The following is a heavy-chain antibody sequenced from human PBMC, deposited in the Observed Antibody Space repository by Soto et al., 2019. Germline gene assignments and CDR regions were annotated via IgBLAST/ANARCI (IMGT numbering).Heavy chain of an antibody. D-gene: IGHD3-16*01. CDR3: VRTNFGALTNFDF. CDR1: GYTFTNYW. Sequence: PGESLKISCKAIGYTFTNYWIGWVRQTPGKGLEWMGIIFPGDSDTRYNPSFEGQVTVSADESISTAYLQWNTLKASDTAMYYCVRTNFGALTNFDFWGQGTLVPVYS. J-gene: IGHJ4*02. V-gene: IGHV5-51*03. CDR2: IFPGDSDT.